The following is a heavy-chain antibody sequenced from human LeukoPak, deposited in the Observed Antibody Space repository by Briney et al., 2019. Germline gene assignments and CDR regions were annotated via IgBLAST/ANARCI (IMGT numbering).Heavy chain of an antibody. D-gene: IGHD6-13*01. Sequence: GASVKVSCTASGYSFTSYGISWVRQAPGQGLEWTGWISAYNGNTNYAQKLQGRVTMTTDTSTSTAYMELRSLRSDDTAVYYCARDWHSNPKPLDYWGQGTLVTVSS. V-gene: IGHV1-18*01. CDR2: ISAYNGNT. J-gene: IGHJ4*02. CDR1: GYSFTSYG. CDR3: ARDWHSNPKPLDY.